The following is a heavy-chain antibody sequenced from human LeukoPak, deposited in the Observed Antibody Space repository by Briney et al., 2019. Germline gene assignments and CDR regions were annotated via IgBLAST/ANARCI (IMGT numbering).Heavy chain of an antibody. CDR2: ISSSGSTI. V-gene: IGHV3-48*03. Sequence: GGSLRLSCTASGFTFSSYEMNWVRQAPGKGLEWVSYISSSGSTIYYADSVKGRFTISRDNAKNSLYLQMDSLRAEDTAVYYCARDPPRLTYYYDSSGTPRAFDIWGQGTMVTVSS. J-gene: IGHJ3*02. CDR1: GFTFSSYE. CDR3: ARDPPRLTYYYDSSGTPRAFDI. D-gene: IGHD3-22*01.